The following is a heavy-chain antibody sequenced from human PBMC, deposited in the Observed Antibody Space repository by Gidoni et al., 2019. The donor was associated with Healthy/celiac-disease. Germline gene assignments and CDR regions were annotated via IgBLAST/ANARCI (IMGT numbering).Heavy chain of an antibody. Sequence: QVQLVQSGAEVKKPGSSVKVSCKASGGTFSSYAISWVRQAPGQGLAWMGRIIPILCIATYAQKFPGRVTITADKSTSTAYMELSSLRSEDTAVYYCARESGRDGYNFQGGDYWGQGTLVTVSS. D-gene: IGHD5-12*01. V-gene: IGHV1-69*04. CDR1: GGTFSSYA. CDR2: IIPILCIA. J-gene: IGHJ4*02. CDR3: ARESGRDGYNFQGGDY.